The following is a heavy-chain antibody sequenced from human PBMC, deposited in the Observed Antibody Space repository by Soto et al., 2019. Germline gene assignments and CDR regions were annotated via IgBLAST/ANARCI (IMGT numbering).Heavy chain of an antibody. CDR2: ISVDGGST. J-gene: IGHJ4*02. V-gene: IGHV3-23*01. Sequence: GGSLRLSCATSGLTLSRYPMSWVRQAPGKGLQWVSSISVDGGSTYYPDSVKGRFTISRDSSNNTLYLRMNSLRAEDTAVYYCAKDGIRGIHIDNWGQGTLVTVSS. CDR1: GLTLSRYP. CDR3: AKDGIRGIHIDN.